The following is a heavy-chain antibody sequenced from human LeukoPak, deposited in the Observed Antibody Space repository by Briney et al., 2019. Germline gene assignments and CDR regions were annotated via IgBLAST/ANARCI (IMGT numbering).Heavy chain of an antibody. CDR3: ARLGYCSGGSCYDFWFDP. Sequence: SETLSLTCTVSGGSISSSSYYWGWIRQPPGKGLEWIVSIYYSGSTYYNPSLKSRVTISVDTSKNQFSLKLSSVTAADTAVYYCARLGYCSGGSCYDFWFDPWGQGTLVTVSS. J-gene: IGHJ5*02. V-gene: IGHV4-39*01. D-gene: IGHD2-15*01. CDR1: GGSISSSSYY. CDR2: IYYSGST.